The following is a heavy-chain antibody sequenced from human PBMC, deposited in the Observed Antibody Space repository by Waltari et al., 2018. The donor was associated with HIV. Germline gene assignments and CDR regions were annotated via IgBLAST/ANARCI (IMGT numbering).Heavy chain of an antibody. CDR2: LSPGDADI. Sequence: EVQLVQSGAEVKKPGESLKISCKGSGYSFTNYWIAWVRQMPGKGLEWMGFLSPGDADIRYNPSFQGQITISADKSISNAYLQWSSLKASDTAMYYCARLVVGSSVNWFDPWGQGTLVTVSS. V-gene: IGHV5-51*03. CDR1: GYSFTNYW. CDR3: ARLVVGSSVNWFDP. J-gene: IGHJ5*02. D-gene: IGHD1-26*01.